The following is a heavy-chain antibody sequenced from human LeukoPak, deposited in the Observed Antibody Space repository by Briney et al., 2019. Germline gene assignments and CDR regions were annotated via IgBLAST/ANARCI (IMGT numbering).Heavy chain of an antibody. CDR1: EFTFSTYA. J-gene: IGHJ4*02. CDR3: ATSKQQLDY. CDR2: ISGSGGST. D-gene: IGHD6-13*01. Sequence: GGSLRLSCAASEFTFSTYAMTWVRQAPGKGLEWVSAISGSGGSTYYAASVKGRFTISRDNSKNTLYLQMNSLRAEDTAVYYCATSKQQLDYWGQGTLVTVSS. V-gene: IGHV3-23*01.